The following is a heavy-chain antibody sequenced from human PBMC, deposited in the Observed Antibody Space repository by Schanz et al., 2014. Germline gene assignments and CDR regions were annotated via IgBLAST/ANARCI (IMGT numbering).Heavy chain of an antibody. CDR1: GFTFFGSFA. Sequence: EVQLLESGGGLVQPGGSLRLSCVASGFTFFGSFAMSWVRQAPGKGLEWVSGMSGSGSTADYADSVKGRFTISRDNSKNALYLQMDSLRAEDTAVYYCARGVRIDYWGQGTLVTVSS. D-gene: IGHD3-3*01. CDR2: MSGSGSTA. J-gene: IGHJ4*02. V-gene: IGHV3-23*01. CDR3: ARGVRIDY.